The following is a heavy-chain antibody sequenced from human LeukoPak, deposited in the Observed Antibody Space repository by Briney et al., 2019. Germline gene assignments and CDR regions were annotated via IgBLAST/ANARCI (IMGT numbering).Heavy chain of an antibody. V-gene: IGHV3-23*01. J-gene: IGHJ4*02. CDR3: AKTWPPTLYCSGGSCYRY. CDR2: ISGSGGST. D-gene: IGHD2-15*01. Sequence: PGGSLRLSCAASGFTFSSYAMSWVRQAPGKGLEWVSAISGSGGSTYYADSVKGRFTISRDNSKNTLYLQMNSLRAEDTAVYYCAKTWPPTLYCSGGSCYRYWGQGTLVTVSS. CDR1: GFTFSSYA.